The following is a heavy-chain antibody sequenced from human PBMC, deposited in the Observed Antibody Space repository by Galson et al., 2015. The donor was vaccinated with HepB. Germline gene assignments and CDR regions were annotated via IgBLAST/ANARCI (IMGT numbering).Heavy chain of an antibody. J-gene: IGHJ4*02. V-gene: IGHV2-5*01. CDR3: AHRRGVTNPLGY. D-gene: IGHD4-17*01. CDR2: IYWNDDK. CDR1: GFSLSTSGVG. Sequence: PALVKPTQTLTLTCTFSGFSLSTSGVGVGWIRQPPGKALEWLALIYWNDDKRYSPSLKSRLTITKDTSKNQVVLTMTNMDPVDTATYYCAHRRGVTNPLGYLGQGTLVTVSS.